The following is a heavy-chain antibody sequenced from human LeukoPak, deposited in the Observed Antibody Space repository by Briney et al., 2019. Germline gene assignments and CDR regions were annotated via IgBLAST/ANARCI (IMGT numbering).Heavy chain of an antibody. Sequence: GGSLRLSCAASGFTFSSYWMYWVRQAPGKGLVWVSHIKSDGSSTTYADSVKGRFTISRDNAKNTLHLQMNSLRDEDTAVYYCVKDQVLRGSGSYGDYWGQGTLVTVSS. CDR3: VKDQVLRGSGSYGDY. D-gene: IGHD3-10*01. J-gene: IGHJ4*02. V-gene: IGHV3-74*01. CDR1: GFTFSSYW. CDR2: IKSDGSST.